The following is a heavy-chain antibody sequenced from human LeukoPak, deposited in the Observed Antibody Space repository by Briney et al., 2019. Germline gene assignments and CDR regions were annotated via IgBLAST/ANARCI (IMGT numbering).Heavy chain of an antibody. D-gene: IGHD1-1*01. CDR1: TFTFRTSN. J-gene: IGHJ6*02. Sequence: PGGSLRLSCVASTFTFRTSNMNWVRQAPGKGREWVSKISAGSTTVHYAASVKGRFTISRDNAKNSLYLRMDSLRVEDTAVYYCARAASSGRYFYYGMDVWGHGTTVTVSS. CDR2: ISAGSTTV. CDR3: ARAASSGRYFYYGMDV. V-gene: IGHV3-48*01.